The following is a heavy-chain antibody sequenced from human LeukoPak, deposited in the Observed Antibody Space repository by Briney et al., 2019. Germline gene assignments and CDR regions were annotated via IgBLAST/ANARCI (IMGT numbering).Heavy chain of an antibody. CDR1: GYTFTSFD. Sequence: ASAKVSCKASGYTFTSFDINWVRQATGQGLEWMGWMNPNSGNTGYAQKFQGRVTMTRNTSISTAYMELSSLRSEDTAVYYCARLIGDYYDNSRSSYWHGHLDYWGQGALVTVSS. V-gene: IGHV1-8*01. CDR2: MNPNSGNT. J-gene: IGHJ4*02. D-gene: IGHD3-22*01. CDR3: ARLIGDYYDNSRSSYWHGHLDY.